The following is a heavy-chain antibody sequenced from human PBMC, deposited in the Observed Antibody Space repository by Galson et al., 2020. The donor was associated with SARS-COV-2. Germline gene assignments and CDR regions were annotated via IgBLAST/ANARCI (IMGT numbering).Heavy chain of an antibody. CDR1: GFTFSRYG. CDR3: AKVQPHLQLLDRYDW. D-gene: IGHD2-2*01. V-gene: IGHV3-30*18. J-gene: IGHJ4*02. Sequence: GESLKISCAASGFTFSRYGMHWVRQAPGKGLEWVALISYDGGNTYYRDSVKGRFTISRDNSRNTMSLQMNSLRSEDTAIYYCAKVQPHLQLLDRYDWWGQGTLVTVSP. CDR2: ISYDGGNT.